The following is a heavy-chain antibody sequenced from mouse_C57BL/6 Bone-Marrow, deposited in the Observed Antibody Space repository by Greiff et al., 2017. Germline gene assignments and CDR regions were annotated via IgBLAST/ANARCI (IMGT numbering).Heavy chain of an antibody. Sequence: EVMLVESGGDLVKPGGSLKLSCAASGFTFSSYGMSWVRQTPDKRLEWVATISSGGSYTYYPYSVKGRFTISIDNAKNTLDLQLRSLKSEDTAMYYCARHSHYYGSSIDYWGQGTTLTVSS. J-gene: IGHJ2*01. CDR1: GFTFSSYG. D-gene: IGHD1-1*01. CDR3: ARHSHYYGSSIDY. V-gene: IGHV5-6*01. CDR2: ISSGGSYT.